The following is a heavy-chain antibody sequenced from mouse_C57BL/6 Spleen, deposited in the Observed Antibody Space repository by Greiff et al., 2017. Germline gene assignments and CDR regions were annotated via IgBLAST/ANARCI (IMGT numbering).Heavy chain of an antibody. V-gene: IGHV5-4*01. Sequence: EVQLVESGGGLVKPGGSLKLSCAASGFTFSSYAMSWVRQTPEKRLEWVATISDGGSYTYYPDNVKGRFTISRDHSKNNLYLQRSHLKSEDTAMYYCASELGGFFDYWGQGTTLTVSA. CDR1: GFTFSSYA. J-gene: IGHJ2*01. D-gene: IGHD4-1*01. CDR3: ASELGGFFDY. CDR2: ISDGGSYT.